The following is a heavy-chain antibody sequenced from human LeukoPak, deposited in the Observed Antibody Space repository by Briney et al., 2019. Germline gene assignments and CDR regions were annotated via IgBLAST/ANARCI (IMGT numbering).Heavy chain of an antibody. CDR3: ARADFIDAGPYVIAP. D-gene: IGHD3-3*01. Sequence: EASVKVSCKASGYTFTGYYMHWVRQAPGQGLEWMGWINTKTGRTSFARTFQGRVTLTRDPSITTVYMDMAWLTSDDTAIYFCARADFIDAGPYVIAPWGQGTLVTVSS. J-gene: IGHJ5*02. V-gene: IGHV1-2*02. CDR1: GYTFTGYY. CDR2: INTKTGRT.